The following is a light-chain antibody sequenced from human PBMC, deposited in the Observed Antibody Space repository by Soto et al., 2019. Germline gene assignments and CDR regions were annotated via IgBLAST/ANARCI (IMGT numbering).Light chain of an antibody. J-gene: IGKJ4*01. CDR1: QYITGSY. Sequence: EIVLTQSPGTLSLSPGDRATLSCRAGQYITGSYLAWYQQRRGQAPRLLMFDTSTRASGTPARFSGSGSGTEFTLTIASLQSEDFAFYYCQQYNHWPRMLSFGGGTKVDI. CDR3: QQYNHWPRMLS. CDR2: DTS. V-gene: IGKV3-15*01.